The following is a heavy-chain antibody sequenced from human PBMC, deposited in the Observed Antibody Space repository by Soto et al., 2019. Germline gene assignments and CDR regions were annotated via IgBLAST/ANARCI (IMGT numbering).Heavy chain of an antibody. V-gene: IGHV4-4*07. CDR1: GGSMSSYY. J-gene: IGHJ3*02. Sequence: SETLSLTCTVSGGSMSSYYWSWIRRPPGKGLEWIGRIYTSGNTNYNPSLKSRVTMSVDTSKNQFSLKLTSVTAADMAVYYCAGIDYESAFDIWGQGTMVPLSS. D-gene: IGHD4-17*01. CDR3: AGIDYESAFDI. CDR2: IYTSGNT.